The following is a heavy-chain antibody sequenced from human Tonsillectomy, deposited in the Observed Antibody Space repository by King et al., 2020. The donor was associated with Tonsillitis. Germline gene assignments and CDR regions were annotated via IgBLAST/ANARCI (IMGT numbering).Heavy chain of an antibody. J-gene: IGHJ4*02. CDR2: ISYDGSNK. D-gene: IGHD3-9*01. CDR1: GFTFSSYA. Sequence: QLVQSGGGVVQPGRSLRLSCAASGFTFSSYAMHWVRQAPGKGLEWVAVISYDGSNKYYADSVKGRFTISRDNSKNTLYLQMNSLRAEDTAVYYCARDRDDILTGYYLYYWGQGTLVTVSS. CDR3: ARDRDDILTGYYLYY. V-gene: IGHV3-30-3*01.